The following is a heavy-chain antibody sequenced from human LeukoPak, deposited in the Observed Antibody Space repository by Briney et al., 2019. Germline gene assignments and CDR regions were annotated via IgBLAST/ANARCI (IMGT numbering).Heavy chain of an antibody. CDR3: ARGYCSGGSCYSAAFDI. CDR1: GGSVSSGRYY. V-gene: IGHV4-61*01. J-gene: IGHJ3*02. Sequence: SETLSLTCTVSGGSVSSGRYYWSWIRQPPGKGLEWIGYIYYSGSTNYNPSLKSRVTISVDTSKNQFSLKLSSVTAADTAVYYCARGYCSGGSCYSAAFDIWGQGTMVTVSS. CDR2: IYYSGST. D-gene: IGHD2-15*01.